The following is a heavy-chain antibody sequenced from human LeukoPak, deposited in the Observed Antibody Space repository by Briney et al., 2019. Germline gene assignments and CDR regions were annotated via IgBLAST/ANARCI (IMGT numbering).Heavy chain of an antibody. CDR1: EDSLSTSY. J-gene: IGHJ4*02. CDR2: VSRSGGV. D-gene: IGHD4-23*01. V-gene: IGHV4-4*07. CDR3: ARGNGWELHDY. Sequence: PSETLSVTRALPEDSLSTSYWWWSRASARRGVGGIGRVSRSGGVLYKSSFRRRFTLSEDTTNNQFSLAERRVTAANTAVYYCARGNGWELHDYWGQGIQGTVSS.